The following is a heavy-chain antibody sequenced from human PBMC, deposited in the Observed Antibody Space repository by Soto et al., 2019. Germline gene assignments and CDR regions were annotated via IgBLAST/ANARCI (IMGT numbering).Heavy chain of an antibody. CDR1: GFTFSSYA. J-gene: IGHJ4*02. CDR3: ARRGSGSYYDY. V-gene: IGHV3-23*01. D-gene: IGHD1-26*01. CDR2: ISGSGGST. Sequence: EVQLLESGGGLVQPGGSLRLSCAASGFTFSSYAMRWVRQAPVKGLEWVSAISGSGGSTYYADSVKGRFTISRDNSKNSLYLQMHGLRAEDTAVYYCARRGSGSYYDYWGQGTLVTVSS.